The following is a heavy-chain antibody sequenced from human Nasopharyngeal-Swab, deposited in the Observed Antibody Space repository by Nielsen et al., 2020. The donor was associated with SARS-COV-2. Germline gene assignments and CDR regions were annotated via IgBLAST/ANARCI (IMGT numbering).Heavy chain of an antibody. J-gene: IGHJ1*01. CDR1: GFSFSEYY. CDR3: ARGVETIHH. V-gene: IGHV3-11*04. CDR2: ISSSGSIT. Sequence: GESLKISCVASGFSFSEYYMSWIRQAPGKGLEWISDISSSGSITHYADSMKGRFTISRDNAKKSLYLQMNSLRAEDTAVYYCARGVETIHHWGQGSLVTVSS. D-gene: IGHD5-24*01.